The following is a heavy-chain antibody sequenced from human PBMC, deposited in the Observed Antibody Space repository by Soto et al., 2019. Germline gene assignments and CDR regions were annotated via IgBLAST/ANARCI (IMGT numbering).Heavy chain of an antibody. J-gene: IGHJ5*02. CDR2: IYYSGST. Sequence: QVQLQESGPGLVKPSETLSLTCTVSGGSISSYYWSWIRQPPGKGLEWIGYIYYSGSTNYNPSLKCRVTISVDTSKNQFSLKLSSVTAADTVVYYCARVLFGRGNWFDPWGQGTLVTVSS. CDR1: GGSISSYY. CDR3: ARVLFGRGNWFDP. D-gene: IGHD3-3*01. V-gene: IGHV4-59*01.